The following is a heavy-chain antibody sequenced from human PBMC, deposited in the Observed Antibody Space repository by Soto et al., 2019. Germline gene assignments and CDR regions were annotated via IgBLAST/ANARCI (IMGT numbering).Heavy chain of an antibody. CDR1: GYTLTSYG. J-gene: IGHJ6*02. D-gene: IGHD6-13*01. CDR3: ARVGGRSSSWLVYYYYGMDV. Sequence: VASVKVSCKASGYTLTSYGISWVRQAPGQGLEWMGWISAYNGNTNYAQKLQGRVTMTTDTSTSTAYMELRSLRSDDTAVYYCARVGGRSSSWLVYYYYGMDVWGQGTTVTVSS. CDR2: ISAYNGNT. V-gene: IGHV1-18*01.